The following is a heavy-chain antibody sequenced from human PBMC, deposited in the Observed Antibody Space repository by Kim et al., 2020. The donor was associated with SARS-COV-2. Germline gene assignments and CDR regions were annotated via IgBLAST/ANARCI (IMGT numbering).Heavy chain of an antibody. V-gene: IGHV1-2*02. D-gene: IGHD1-26*01. CDR3: ARSSLPDFDY. Sequence: ASVKVSCKASGYTFTDYPIHWVRQAPGQGSEWMGRLSANSGGTNYAQRFQGRVTMTRATSISTVYLVMTRLRSDDTAVYSCARSSLPDFDYWGLGTLVTV. J-gene: IGHJ4*02. CDR1: GYTFTDYP. CDR2: LSANSGGT.